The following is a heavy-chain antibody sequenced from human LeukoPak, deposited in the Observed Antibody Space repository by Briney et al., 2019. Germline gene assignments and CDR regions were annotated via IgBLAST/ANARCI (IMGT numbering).Heavy chain of an antibody. Sequence: GGSLRLSCAASGFTFSSYGMNWVRQAPGKGLEWVSSISSHSSYIYYAESVKGRFTISRDNAKNSLFLQMDSLRADDTAVYYCARDCSSTDCPRDYGGQGTLVTVSS. CDR2: ISSHSSYI. CDR3: ARDCSSTDCPRDY. CDR1: GFTFSSYG. J-gene: IGHJ4*02. V-gene: IGHV3-21*04. D-gene: IGHD2-2*01.